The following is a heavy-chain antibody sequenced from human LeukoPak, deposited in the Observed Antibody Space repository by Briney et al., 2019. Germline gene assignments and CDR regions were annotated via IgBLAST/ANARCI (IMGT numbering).Heavy chain of an antibody. CDR2: VYYSGST. Sequence: SETLSLTCSVPGDSISSSSYYWGWFRQPPGKGLEWIGSVYYSGSTYYNSSLQSRATISVDTSESQFSLKLKSVTAADTAVYYCARDDGIAVAGTRGGYYYYMDVWGKGTTVTVSS. D-gene: IGHD6-19*01. CDR3: ARDDGIAVAGTRGGYYYYMDV. J-gene: IGHJ6*03. V-gene: IGHV4-39*02. CDR1: GDSISSSSYY.